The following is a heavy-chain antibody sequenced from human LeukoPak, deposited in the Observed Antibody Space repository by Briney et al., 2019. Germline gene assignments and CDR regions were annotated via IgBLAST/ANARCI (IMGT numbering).Heavy chain of an antibody. CDR2: INSDGSST. J-gene: IGHJ4*02. D-gene: IGHD5-12*01. CDR1: GFTFSSYW. CDR3: ARTRWLQSFDY. Sequence: GGSLRLSCAASGFTFSSYWMHWVRQAPGKGLVWVSRINSDGSSTSYADSVKGRSTVSRDNAKNTLYLQMNSLRAEDTAVYYCARTRWLQSFDYWGQGTLVTVSS. V-gene: IGHV3-74*01.